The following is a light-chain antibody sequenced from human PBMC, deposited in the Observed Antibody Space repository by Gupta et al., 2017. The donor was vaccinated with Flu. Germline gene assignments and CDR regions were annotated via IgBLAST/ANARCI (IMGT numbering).Light chain of an antibody. CDR2: WAS. CDR3: QQYYSTPYS. V-gene: IGKV4-1*01. J-gene: IGKJ2*03. Sequence: DIVMTQSPDSLAVSLGERATINCKSSQSVLYSSNNKNYLAWYQQKPGQPPELLIYWASTRESGVPDRFSGSGSGTDFTLTISSLQAKDVAVYYCQQYYSTPYSFGQGTKLEIK. CDR1: QSVLYSSNNKNY.